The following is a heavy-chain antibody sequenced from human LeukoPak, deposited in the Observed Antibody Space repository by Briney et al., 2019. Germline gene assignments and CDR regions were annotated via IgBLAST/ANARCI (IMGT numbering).Heavy chain of an antibody. CDR3: ARAVTSTEGY. J-gene: IGHJ4*02. Sequence: GGSLRLSCAASGFTFSTYWMTWVRQAPGKGLEWVASLNQDGSEKYYVDSVKGRFTISRDNAQKSLYLEMKSLSAKETAVYYWARAVTSTEGYWGQGTLVTVSS. V-gene: IGHV3-7*03. CDR2: LNQDGSEK. CDR1: GFTFSTYW.